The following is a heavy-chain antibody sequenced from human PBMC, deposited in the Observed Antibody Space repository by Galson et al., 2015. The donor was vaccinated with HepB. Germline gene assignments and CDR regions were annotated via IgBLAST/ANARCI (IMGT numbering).Heavy chain of an antibody. CDR1: GGSISSSNW. CDR2: IYHSGST. J-gene: IGHJ4*02. D-gene: IGHD3-10*01. Sequence: TLSLTCAVSGGSISSSNWWSWVRQPPGKGLEWIGEIYHSGSTNYNPSLKSRVTISVDKSKDQFSLKLSSVTAADTAVYYCARVGELLPYYFDYWGQGTLVTVSS. CDR3: ARVGELLPYYFDY. V-gene: IGHV4-4*02.